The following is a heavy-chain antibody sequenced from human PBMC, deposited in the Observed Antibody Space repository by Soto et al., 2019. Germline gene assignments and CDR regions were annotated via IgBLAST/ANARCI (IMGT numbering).Heavy chain of an antibody. CDR1: GFTFSSYA. CDR2: ISYDGSNK. Sequence: QVQLVESGGGVVQPGRSLRLSCAASGFTFSSYAMHWVRQAPGKGLEWVAVISYDGSNKYYADSVKGRFTISRDNSKNTLYLQMNRLRAEDTAVYYCARTGDIAAAFHGMDVWGQGTTVTVSS. CDR3: ARTGDIAAAFHGMDV. J-gene: IGHJ6*02. V-gene: IGHV3-30-3*01. D-gene: IGHD6-13*01.